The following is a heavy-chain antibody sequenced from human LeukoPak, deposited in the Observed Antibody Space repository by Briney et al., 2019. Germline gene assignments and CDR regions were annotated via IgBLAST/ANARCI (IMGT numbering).Heavy chain of an antibody. CDR1: GFTFSSYG. D-gene: IGHD2-2*01. Sequence: PGGSLRLSCAASGFTFSSYGMHWVRQAPGKGLEWXAXXXXDGSNKYYADSVKGRFTISRDNSKNTLYLQMNSLRAEDTAIYYCAKDRRVGCSTTTCYLFDSWGQGTLVTVSS. V-gene: IGHV3-30*02. CDR2: XXXDGSNK. CDR3: AKDRRVGCSTTTCYLFDS. J-gene: IGHJ4*02.